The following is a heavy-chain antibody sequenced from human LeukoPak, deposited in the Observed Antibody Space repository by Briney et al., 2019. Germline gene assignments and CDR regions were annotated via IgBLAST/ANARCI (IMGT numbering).Heavy chain of an antibody. J-gene: IGHJ4*02. D-gene: IGHD4-17*01. CDR1: GYSFTSDW. Sequence: GESLKISCKGSGYSFTSDWIGWVRLMPGKGLEWMGIIYPGDSDTRYSPSFQGQVTISADKSISTAYLQWSSLKASDTAMYYCARLTTVTKSYFDYWGQGTLVTVSS. CDR3: ARLTTVTKSYFDY. CDR2: IYPGDSDT. V-gene: IGHV5-51*01.